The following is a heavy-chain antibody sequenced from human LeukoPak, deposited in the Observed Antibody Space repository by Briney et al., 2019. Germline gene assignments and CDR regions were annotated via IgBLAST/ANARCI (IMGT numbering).Heavy chain of an antibody. CDR3: AKGGGPARPMIVVVITPDY. CDR2: ISGSGGST. D-gene: IGHD3-22*01. CDR1: GFTFSSYW. Sequence: GGSLRLSCAASGFTFSSYWMHWVRQAPGKGLEWVSAISGSGGSTYYADSVKGRFTISRDNSKNTLYLQMNSLRAEDTAVYYCAKGGGPARPMIVVVITPDYWGQGTLVTVSS. J-gene: IGHJ4*02. V-gene: IGHV3-23*01.